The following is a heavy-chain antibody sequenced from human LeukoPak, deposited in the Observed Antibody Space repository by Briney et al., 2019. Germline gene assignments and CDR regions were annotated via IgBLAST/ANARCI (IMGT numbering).Heavy chain of an antibody. Sequence: SETLSLTCTVSGGSISCSHWSWVRQPPGKGLEWIGYIYYSGSTNYNPSLKSRVTISMDTSKNQFSLKLSSVTAADTAVYYCARSEFSRCSYICAYWGPGTLVTVSS. D-gene: IGHD6-13*01. V-gene: IGHV4-59*01. CDR2: IYYSGST. CDR3: ARSEFSRCSYICAY. CDR1: GGSISCSH. J-gene: IGHJ4*02.